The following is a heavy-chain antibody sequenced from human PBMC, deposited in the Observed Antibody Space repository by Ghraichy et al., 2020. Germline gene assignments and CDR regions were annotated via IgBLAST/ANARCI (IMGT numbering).Heavy chain of an antibody. CDR2: IDWDDDK. CDR1: GFSLSTSGMC. J-gene: IGHJ4*02. V-gene: IGHV2-70*11. CDR3: ARTSGYRGPSAFDY. D-gene: IGHD6-13*01. Sequence: QTLSLTCTFSGFSLSTSGMCVSWIRQPPGKALEWLARIDWDDDKYYSTSLKTRLTISKDTSKNQVVLTMTNMDPVDTATYYCARTSGYRGPSAFDYWGQGTLVTVSS.